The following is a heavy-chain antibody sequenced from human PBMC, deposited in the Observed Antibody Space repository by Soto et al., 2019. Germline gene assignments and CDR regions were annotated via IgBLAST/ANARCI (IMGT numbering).Heavy chain of an antibody. Sequence: SXGSLRVSCTASGFTFSSPSMSWVRQAPGRGLEWVAGISGSGAGTYYAASVKGRFTIPRDNSKNTLCLQMSGLRAEDGAVYYCAKGPTVFGPVISFDYYYGMYVWGQGTQVPVS. D-gene: IGHD3-3*01. CDR1: GFTFSSPS. CDR3: AKGPTVFGPVISFDYYYGMYV. J-gene: IGHJ6*02. CDR2: ISGSGAGT. V-gene: IGHV3-23*01.